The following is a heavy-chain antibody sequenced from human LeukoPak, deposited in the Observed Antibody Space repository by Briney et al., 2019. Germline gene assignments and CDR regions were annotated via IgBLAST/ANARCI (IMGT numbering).Heavy chain of an antibody. CDR2: IYHSGST. Sequence: SETLSLTCTISGDSINSHYWSWIRRPPGKGLEWIGHIYHSGSTTYNPSLKSRVMISVDTSKKEFSLKLSSVTAADTAVYYCAGYSVSYGLDSWGQGTLVTVSP. J-gene: IGHJ5*01. V-gene: IGHV4-4*09. D-gene: IGHD5/OR15-5a*01. CDR3: AGYSVSYGLDS. CDR1: GDSINSHY.